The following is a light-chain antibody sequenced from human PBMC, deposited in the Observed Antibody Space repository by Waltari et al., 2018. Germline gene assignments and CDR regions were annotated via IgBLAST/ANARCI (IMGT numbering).Light chain of an antibody. J-gene: IGKJ1*01. CDR2: RAT. Sequence: DIQMTQSPSTLSASIGDSVTITCRASQTIISWMAWYQQKPGQAPRLLIYRATALETGVPSRFSGTGSGTEFTLTINGLQPDDSATYFCQQYDSFWSFGQGTKVEVK. CDR1: QTIISW. V-gene: IGKV1-5*03. CDR3: QQYDSFWS.